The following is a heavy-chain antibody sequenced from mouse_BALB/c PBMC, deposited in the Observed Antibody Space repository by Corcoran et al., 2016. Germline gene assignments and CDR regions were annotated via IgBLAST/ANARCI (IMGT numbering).Heavy chain of an antibody. J-gene: IGHJ3*01. V-gene: IGHV14-3*02. Sequence: EVQLQQSGAELVKPGASVKLSCTASGFNIKDTYMHWVKQRPEQGLEWIGRIDPANGNTKYDPKFQGKATITADTSSNTAYLQLSSLTSEDTAVYYCARLPDYDGSWFAYWCQGTLVTVSA. CDR2: IDPANGNT. CDR3: ARLPDYDGSWFAY. CDR1: GFNIKDTY. D-gene: IGHD2-4*01.